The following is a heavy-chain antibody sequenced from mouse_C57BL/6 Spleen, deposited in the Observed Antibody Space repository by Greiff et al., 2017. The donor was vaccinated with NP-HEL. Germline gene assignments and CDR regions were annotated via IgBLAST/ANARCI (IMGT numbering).Heavy chain of an antibody. V-gene: IGHV5-17*01. J-gene: IGHJ3*01. CDR2: ISSGSSTI. CDR1: GFTFSDYG. CDR3: ARSPYYSNYDWFAY. D-gene: IGHD2-5*01. Sequence: EVMLVESGGGLVKPGGSLKLSCAASGFTFSDYGMHWVRQAPEKGLEWVAYISSGSSTIYYADTVKGRFTISRDNAKNTLFLQMTSLRSEDTAMYYCARSPYYSNYDWFAYWGQGTLVTVSA.